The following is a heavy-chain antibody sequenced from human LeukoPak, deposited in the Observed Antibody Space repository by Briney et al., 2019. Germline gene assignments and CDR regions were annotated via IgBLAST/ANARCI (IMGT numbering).Heavy chain of an antibody. CDR2: IYYSGST. CDR1: GGSISSGGYC. CDR3: ARVVVVAATPSYWFDP. V-gene: IGHV4-31*03. Sequence: SETLSLTCTVSGGSISSGGYCWSWIRQHPGKGLEWIGYIYYSGSTYYNTSLNSRVTISVDTSKNQFSLKLSSVTAADTAVYYCARVVVVAATPSYWFDPWGQGTLVTVSS. D-gene: IGHD2-15*01. J-gene: IGHJ5*02.